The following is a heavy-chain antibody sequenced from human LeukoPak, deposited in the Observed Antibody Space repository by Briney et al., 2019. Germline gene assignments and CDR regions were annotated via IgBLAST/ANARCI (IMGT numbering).Heavy chain of an antibody. Sequence: QPGGSLRLSCTAFGFTFSSYAMSWVRQAPGKGLGWVSAISGSGGSTYYADSVKGRFTISRDNSKNTLYLQMNSLRAEDTAVYYCAKRRGLELLYYYYMDVWGKGTTVTVSS. J-gene: IGHJ6*03. D-gene: IGHD1-7*01. CDR1: GFTFSSYA. CDR3: AKRRGLELLYYYYMDV. V-gene: IGHV3-23*01. CDR2: ISGSGGST.